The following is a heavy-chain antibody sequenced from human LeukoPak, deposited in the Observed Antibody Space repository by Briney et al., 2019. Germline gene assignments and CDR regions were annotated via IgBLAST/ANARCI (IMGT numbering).Heavy chain of an antibody. CDR2: ISSSSSYI. D-gene: IGHD1-26*01. J-gene: IGHJ2*01. CDR1: GFTFSSYS. CDR3: ARAGVELPDWYFDL. V-gene: IGHV3-21*01. Sequence: PGGSLRLSCAASGFTFSSYSMNWVRQAPGKGLGWVSSISSSSSYIYYADSVKGRFSISRDNAKNSLYLQMNSLRAEDTAVYYCARAGVELPDWYFDLWGRGTLVTVSS.